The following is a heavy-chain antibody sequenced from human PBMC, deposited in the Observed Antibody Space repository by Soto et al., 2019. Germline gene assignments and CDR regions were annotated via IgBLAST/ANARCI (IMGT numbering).Heavy chain of an antibody. CDR1: GGSVSSGSYY. J-gene: IGHJ1*01. CDR2: IFYSGST. Sequence: SETLSLTCTVSGGSVSSGSYYWSWIRQPPGKGLEGSGYIFYSGSTNYNPSLKSRVTISVDTSKKQFSLRLTSVTAADTAVYYCARGNYYDSSGYYPPYFQHWGQGTLVTVSS. D-gene: IGHD3-22*01. V-gene: IGHV4-61*01. CDR3: ARGNYYDSSGYYPPYFQH.